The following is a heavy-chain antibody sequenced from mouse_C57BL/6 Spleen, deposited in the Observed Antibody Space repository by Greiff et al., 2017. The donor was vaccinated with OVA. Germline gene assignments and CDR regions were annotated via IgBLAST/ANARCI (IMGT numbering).Heavy chain of an antibody. V-gene: IGHV1-61*01. CDR2: IYPSDSET. CDR1: GYTFTSYW. J-gene: IGHJ3*01. Sequence: QVQLQQSGAELVRPGSSVKLSCKASGYTFTSYWMDWVKQRPGQGLEWIGNIYPSDSETHYNQKFKDKATLTVDKSSSTAYMQLSSLTSEDSAVYSGARNYGNLDWFAYWGKGLWSLSLQ. D-gene: IGHD2-1*01. CDR3: ARNYGNLDWFAY.